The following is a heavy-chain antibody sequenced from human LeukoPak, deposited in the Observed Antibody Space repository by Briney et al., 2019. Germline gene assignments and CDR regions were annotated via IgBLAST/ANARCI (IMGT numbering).Heavy chain of an antibody. Sequence: ASVKVSCKASGYTFTSYGIRWVRQAPGQGLEWMGWIRAYNGNTNYAQKLQGRVTMTTDTSTSTAYMELRSLRSDDTAVYYCAREGIHYGVTVYWGQGTLVTVSS. J-gene: IGHJ4*02. D-gene: IGHD4-17*01. CDR2: IRAYNGNT. CDR3: AREGIHYGVTVY. CDR1: GYTFTSYG. V-gene: IGHV1-18*01.